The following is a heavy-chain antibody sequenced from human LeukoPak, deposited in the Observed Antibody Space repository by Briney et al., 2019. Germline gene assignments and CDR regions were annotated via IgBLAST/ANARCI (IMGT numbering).Heavy chain of an antibody. D-gene: IGHD6-6*01. Sequence: GRSLRLSCAASGFTFSSYGMHWVRQAPGKGLEWVAVISYDGSNKYYADSVKGRFTISRDNSKNTLYLQMNSLRAEDTAVYYCARDGPYSTSSTHPPWGQGTLVTVSS. CDR3: ARDGPYSTSSTHPP. CDR1: GFTFSSYG. V-gene: IGHV3-30*03. J-gene: IGHJ5*02. CDR2: ISYDGSNK.